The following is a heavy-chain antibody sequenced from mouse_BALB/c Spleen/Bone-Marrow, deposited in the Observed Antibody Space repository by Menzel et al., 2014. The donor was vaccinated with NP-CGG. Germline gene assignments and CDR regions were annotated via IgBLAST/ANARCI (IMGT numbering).Heavy chain of an antibody. Sequence: LQESGPSLVQPSQSLSITCTVSGFSLTSYGVHWVRQSPGKGLEWLGVIWRSGSTDYNAAFMSRPSITKDNSKSQVFFKMNSLQADDTAIYYCAKGDYGGFYALDYWGPGTSVTVSS. CDR1: GFSLTSYG. J-gene: IGHJ4*01. CDR2: IWRSGST. V-gene: IGHV2-5-1*01. D-gene: IGHD1-1*02. CDR3: AKGDYGGFYALDY.